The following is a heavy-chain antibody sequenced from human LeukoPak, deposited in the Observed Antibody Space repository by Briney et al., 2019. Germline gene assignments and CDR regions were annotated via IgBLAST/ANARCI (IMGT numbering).Heavy chain of an antibody. CDR1: GFTFSNAW. J-gene: IGHJ6*02. Sequence: GGSLRLSCAASGFTFSNAWMNWVRQAPGKRLEWVGRIKSKSDGGTRDYAAPVKGRFTISREDSKNMLYLQISGLKTEDTAVYYCTTDLLSIYGDTGYFYGMDVWGQGTTVTVSS. CDR3: TTDLLSIYGDTGYFYGMDV. CDR2: IKSKSDGGTR. V-gene: IGHV3-15*07. D-gene: IGHD4-17*01.